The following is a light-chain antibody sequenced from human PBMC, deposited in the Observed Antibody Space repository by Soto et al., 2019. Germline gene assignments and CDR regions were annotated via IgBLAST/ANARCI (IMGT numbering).Light chain of an antibody. CDR1: SSDIGRYNF. CDR3: TSYTITSHYV. J-gene: IGLJ1*01. V-gene: IGLV2-14*01. Sequence: QSALTQPASMSGSPGQSITICCTGTSSDIGRYNFVSWYQHHPGKAPKLIIYEATKRPSGVSYRFSGSKSGNTASLTISGLQAEDDADYYCTSYTITSHYVLGNGTKVTVL. CDR2: EAT.